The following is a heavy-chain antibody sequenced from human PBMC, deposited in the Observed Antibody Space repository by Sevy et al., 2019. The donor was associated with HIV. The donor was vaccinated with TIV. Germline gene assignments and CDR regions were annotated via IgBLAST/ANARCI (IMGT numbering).Heavy chain of an antibody. Sequence: SETLSLTCTVSGASMRSSHYWGWIRQPPGKGLEWIGSIYNGGTTYYNPSLKTRLTVSVDTSKNQFSLKLSSVTAADTAVYYCARVPQWLAPSFDSWGQGTLVTVSS. CDR1: GASMRSSHY. D-gene: IGHD6-19*01. J-gene: IGHJ4*02. V-gene: IGHV4-39*01. CDR2: IYNGGTT. CDR3: ARVPQWLAPSFDS.